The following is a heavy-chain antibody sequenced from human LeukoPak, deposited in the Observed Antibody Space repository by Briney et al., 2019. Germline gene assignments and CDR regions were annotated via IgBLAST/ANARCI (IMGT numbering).Heavy chain of an antibody. CDR2: ISGSGGTT. D-gene: IGHD2-2*01. J-gene: IGHJ2*01. CDR1: GFTFSSYA. V-gene: IGHV3-23*01. CDR3: AKDLYCSSTSCLPRYFDL. Sequence: PGGSLLLSCAASGFTFSSYAMSGGRQAPGKGLEWVSDISGSGGTTYYADSVKGRFTVSRDNSKNTLYLQMNSLRAKDTAVYYCAKDLYCSSTSCLPRYFDLWGRGTLVTVSS.